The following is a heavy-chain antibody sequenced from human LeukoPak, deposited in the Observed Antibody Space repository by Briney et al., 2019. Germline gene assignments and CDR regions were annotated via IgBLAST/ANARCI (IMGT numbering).Heavy chain of an antibody. J-gene: IGHJ4*02. CDR3: ARVRLADERAWAY. Sequence: ASVKVSCKASGYTFSDFYIHWVRQAPGQGLEYVGWITPKSGDSYSPQRFQGRVTITRDASISTAYMELSSLRSDDTAVYFCARVRLADERAWAYWGQGTLVTVSS. V-gene: IGHV1-2*02. D-gene: IGHD3-3*02. CDR1: GYTFSDFY. CDR2: ITPKSGDS.